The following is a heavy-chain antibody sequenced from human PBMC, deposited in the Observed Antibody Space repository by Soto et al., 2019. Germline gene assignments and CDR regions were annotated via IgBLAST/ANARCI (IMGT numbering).Heavy chain of an antibody. D-gene: IGHD2-15*01. CDR1: GFTFNSYA. J-gene: IGHJ4*02. V-gene: IGHV3-23*01. CDR2: ISGSGDNT. Sequence: EVQLLESGGDLVQPGGSLRLSCAASGFTFNSYAMTWVRQAPGKGLEWVSDISGSGDNTYYVDSVKGRFTISRDNSKNTLYLQMNSLRPEDTAVYYCAKDTEFAARTPEYWGQGTLVTVSS. CDR3: AKDTEFAARTPEY.